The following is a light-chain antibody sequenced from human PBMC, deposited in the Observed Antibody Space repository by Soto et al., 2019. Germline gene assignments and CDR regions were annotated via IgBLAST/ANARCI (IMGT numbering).Light chain of an antibody. CDR3: MQALQTPPGLT. CDR2: LGS. J-gene: IGKJ4*01. V-gene: IGKV2-28*01. CDR1: QSLLHSNGYNY. Sequence: DIVITQSPLSLPVTPGEPASISCRSSQSLLHSNGYNYLDWYLQKPGQSPQLLIYLGSNRASGVPDRFSGSGSGTDFTLKISRVEAEDVGVYYCMQALQTPPGLTFGGGTKVEIK.